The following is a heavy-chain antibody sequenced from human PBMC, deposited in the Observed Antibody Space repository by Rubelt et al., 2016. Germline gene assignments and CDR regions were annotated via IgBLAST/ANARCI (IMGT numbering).Heavy chain of an antibody. J-gene: IGHJ4*02. Sequence: QVLLVQSGAEVKKPGASVKVSCKASGYTFTTYGISWVRQAPGQGLEWMGWISAYNGNTNYAQKLQGRVTRTTGTSTSTAYMELRSLRSDDTAVDYCARDAAYSSSSGLFDYWGQGTLVTVSS. CDR1: GYTFTTYG. D-gene: IGHD6-6*01. CDR3: ARDAAYSSSSGLFDY. V-gene: IGHV1-18*01. CDR2: ISAYNGNT.